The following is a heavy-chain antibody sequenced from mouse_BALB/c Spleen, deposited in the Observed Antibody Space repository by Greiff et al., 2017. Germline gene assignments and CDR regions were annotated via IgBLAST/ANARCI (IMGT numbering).Heavy chain of an antibody. J-gene: IGHJ1*01. V-gene: IGHV3-2*02. Sequence: EVKLQQSGPGLVKPSQSLSLTCTVTGFSITSDYAWNWIRQFPGNILEWMGYISYSGSTSYNPSLKSRITITRDTSKNQFFLQLNSVTTEDTATYYCARDPCYRYDGGHFDVWGAGTTVTGSS. CDR3: ARDPCYRYDGGHFDV. CDR2: ISYSGST. D-gene: IGHD2-14*01. CDR1: GFSITSDYA.